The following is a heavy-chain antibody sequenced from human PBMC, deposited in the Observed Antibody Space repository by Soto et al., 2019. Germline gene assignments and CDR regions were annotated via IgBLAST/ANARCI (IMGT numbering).Heavy chain of an antibody. D-gene: IGHD3-16*01. Sequence: SETLSLTCAVYGGSFSGYYWSWIRQPPGKGLEWIGEINHSGSTNYNPSLKSRVTISVDTSKNQFSLKLSSVTAADTAVYYCARARNLGYWGQGTLVTVSS. CDR3: ARARNLGY. J-gene: IGHJ4*02. CDR2: INHSGST. V-gene: IGHV4-34*01. CDR1: GGSFSGYY.